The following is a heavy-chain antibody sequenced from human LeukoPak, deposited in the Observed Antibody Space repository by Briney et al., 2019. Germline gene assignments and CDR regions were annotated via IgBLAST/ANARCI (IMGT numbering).Heavy chain of an antibody. V-gene: IGHV4-34*01. Sequence: PSETLSLTCGVVGGSFSDYYWTWIRQPPGKGLEWIGEINHIGSTIYNPSLESGGSMSVASSTRPFSLTVTSVTAADTAVYYCARGGRFPALSRAYSFDFWGLGTPVTVSS. CDR3: ARGGRFPALSRAYSFDF. CDR2: INHIGST. J-gene: IGHJ4*02. CDR1: GGSFSDYY. D-gene: IGHD3-3*01.